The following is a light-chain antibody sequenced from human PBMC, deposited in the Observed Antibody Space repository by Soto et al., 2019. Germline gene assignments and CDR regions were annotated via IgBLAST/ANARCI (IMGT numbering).Light chain of an antibody. J-gene: IGLJ3*02. CDR3: CAYAGTSTYWL. V-gene: IGLV2-23*01. CDR2: EAT. CDR1: SSDVGRYNF. Sequence: QSVLTQPASVSESPGQSISISCIGTSSDVGRYNFISWYQLYPGRAPKLIIYEATKRPSGISDRFSGSKSGNTASLTITGVRAEDEADYYCCAYAGTSTYWLFGGGTKVTVL.